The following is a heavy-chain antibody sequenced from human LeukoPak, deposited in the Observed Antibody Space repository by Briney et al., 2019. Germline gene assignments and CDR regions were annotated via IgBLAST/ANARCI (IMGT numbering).Heavy chain of an antibody. CDR1: SGSLSNYY. J-gene: IGHJ4*02. D-gene: IGHD4-23*01. Sequence: SETLSLTCSVSSGSLSNYYWNWIRQPPGKGLEWIGQIYYSGGTKYNPSLQSRVTISVDTSKTQFSLKLSSVTAADTAVYYCARDPEFDGGHGFDHWGQGTLVTVSS. CDR3: ARDPEFDGGHGFDH. CDR2: IYYSGGT. V-gene: IGHV4-59*01.